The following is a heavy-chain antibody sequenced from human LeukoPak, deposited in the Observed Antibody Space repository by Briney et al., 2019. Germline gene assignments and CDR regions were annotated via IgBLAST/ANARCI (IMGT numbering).Heavy chain of an antibody. V-gene: IGHV1-69*04. CDR3: AIVVRYSDAFDI. CDR1: GGTFSSYA. Sequence: SVNVSCKASGGTFSSYAISWVRQAPGQGLEWMGRIIPILGIANYAQKFQGRVTITADKSTSTAYMELSSLRSEDTAVYYCAIVVRYSDAFDIWGQGTMVTVSS. J-gene: IGHJ3*02. D-gene: IGHD2-15*01. CDR2: IIPILGIA.